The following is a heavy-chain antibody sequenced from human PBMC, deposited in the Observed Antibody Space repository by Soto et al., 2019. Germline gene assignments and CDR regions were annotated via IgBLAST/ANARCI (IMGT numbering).Heavy chain of an antibody. J-gene: IGHJ4*02. V-gene: IGHV4-61*08. D-gene: IGHD6-13*01. CDR1: GGSISSGDYY. CDR2: IYFRGST. Sequence: SETLSLTCTVSGGSISSGDYYWSWIRQPPGKGLEWIGYIYFRGSTHYNPSLKSRVSFSIDTSKNQFSLNLRSVTAADTAVYYCARDAYSSSWLDYWGQGTLVTVSS. CDR3: ARDAYSSSWLDY.